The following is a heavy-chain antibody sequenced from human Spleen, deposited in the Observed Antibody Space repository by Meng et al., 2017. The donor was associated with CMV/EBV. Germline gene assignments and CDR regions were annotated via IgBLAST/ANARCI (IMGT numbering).Heavy chain of an antibody. V-gene: IGHV1-2*06. CDR2: VNPDSGTT. J-gene: IGHJ6*02. D-gene: IGHD3-9*01. CDR3: ARTYDILKYGMDV. Sequence: ASVKVSCKASGYTFNGYYIHWVRQAPGQGLEWMGRVNPDSGTTNYAQKFQGRVTMTRDTSISTAYMGLSRLRSDDTAVYYCARTYDILKYGMDVWGQGSTVTVSS. CDR1: GYTFNGYY.